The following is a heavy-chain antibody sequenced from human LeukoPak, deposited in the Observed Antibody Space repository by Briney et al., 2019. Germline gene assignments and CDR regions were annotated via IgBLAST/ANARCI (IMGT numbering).Heavy chain of an antibody. CDR1: GYTFSYYG. J-gene: IGHJ4*02. CDR2: ISALNGNT. D-gene: IGHD2-15*01. V-gene: IGHV1-18*01. CDR3: ARSEMDILEVIGARKVDY. Sequence: ASVKVSCKASGYTFSYYGIGWVRQAPGQGLEWMGWISALNGNTNYAQKFQGRVTMTTDTFTSTAYMELRSLRSDDTAVYYCARSEMDILEVIGARKVDYWGQGTLVTVSS.